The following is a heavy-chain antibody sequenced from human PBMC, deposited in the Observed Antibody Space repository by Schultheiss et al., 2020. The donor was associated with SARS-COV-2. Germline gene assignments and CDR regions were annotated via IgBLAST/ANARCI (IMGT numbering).Heavy chain of an antibody. CDR1: GGSISSYY. CDR3: ASGATSFDY. CDR2: IYYSGAT. J-gene: IGHJ4*02. V-gene: IGHV4-59*08. D-gene: IGHD2-2*01. Sequence: SETLSLTCTVSGGSISSYYWSWIRQPPGKGLEYIGYIYYSGATNHNPSLKSRVTMSVDTSKRQFSLRLSSVTAADTGVYYCASGATSFDYWGQGTLVTVSS.